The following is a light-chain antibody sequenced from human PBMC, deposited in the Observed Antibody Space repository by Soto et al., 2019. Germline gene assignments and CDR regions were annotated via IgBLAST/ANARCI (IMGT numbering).Light chain of an antibody. V-gene: IGKV3-15*01. CDR1: QSVSSN. CDR2: GAS. J-gene: IGKJ5*01. Sequence: EIVMTQSPAPLSVSPVERATLSCRASQSVSSNLAWYQQKPGQAPRLLIYGASTRATGIPARFSGSGSGTEFTLTISSLQSEDFAVYYCQQYNNWPITFGQGTRLEIK. CDR3: QQYNNWPIT.